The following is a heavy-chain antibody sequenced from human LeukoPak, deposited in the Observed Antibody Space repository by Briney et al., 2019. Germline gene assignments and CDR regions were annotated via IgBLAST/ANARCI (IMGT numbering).Heavy chain of an antibody. CDR1: GGTFSSYA. CDR2: INPSGGST. J-gene: IGHJ4*02. CDR3: ARDRFGLYYDFWSGKGSFDY. Sequence: GASVKVSCKASGGTFSSYAISWERQAPGQGLEWMGIINPSGGSTSYAQKFQGRVTMTRDTSTSTVYMELSSLRSEDTAVYYCARDRFGLYYDFWSGKGSFDYWGQGTLVTVSS. D-gene: IGHD3-3*01. V-gene: IGHV1-46*01.